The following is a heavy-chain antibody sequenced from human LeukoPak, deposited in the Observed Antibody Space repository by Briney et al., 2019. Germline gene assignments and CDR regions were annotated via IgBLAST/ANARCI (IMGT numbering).Heavy chain of an antibody. CDR2: IYHTGST. Sequence: NTSETLSLTCTVSGYSISNGYYWGWIRQPPGQGLEWIGSIYHTGSTYYNLSLKSRFTISVDTSKNQFSLNLSSVTAADTAVYYCASLTVRRSSSWEKTNDYWGQGTLVTVSS. D-gene: IGHD6-13*01. CDR1: GYSISNGYY. V-gene: IGHV4-38-2*02. J-gene: IGHJ4*02. CDR3: ASLTVRRSSSWEKTNDY.